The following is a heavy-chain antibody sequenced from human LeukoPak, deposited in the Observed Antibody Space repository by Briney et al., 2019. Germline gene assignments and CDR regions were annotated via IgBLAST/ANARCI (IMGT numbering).Heavy chain of an antibody. CDR3: ARDGYNYFSGMDV. V-gene: IGHV1-69*04. CDR1: GGTFSSYA. CDR2: IIPILGIA. Sequence: ASVKVSCKASGGTFSSYAISWVRQAPGQGLEWMGRIIPILGIANYAQKFQGRVTITADKSTSTAYMELSSLRSEDTAVCYCARDGYNYFSGMDVWGRGTTVTVSS. D-gene: IGHD5-24*01. J-gene: IGHJ6*02.